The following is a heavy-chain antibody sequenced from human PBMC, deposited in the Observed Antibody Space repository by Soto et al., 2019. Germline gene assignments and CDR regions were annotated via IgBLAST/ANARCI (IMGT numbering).Heavy chain of an antibody. J-gene: IGHJ6*02. CDR2: ISYNGST. D-gene: IGHD5-18*01. CDR3: ARGHRAMEYYYYYGMDV. V-gene: IGHV4-59*01. Sequence: PSETLSLTCSVSGGSISSSFWSWIRQPPGKELEWIGYISYNGSTTYNPSLKSRITLSVDTSKNQFSLRVASVTAADTAVYYCARGHRAMEYYYYYGMDVWGQGTTVTVSS. CDR1: GGSISSSF.